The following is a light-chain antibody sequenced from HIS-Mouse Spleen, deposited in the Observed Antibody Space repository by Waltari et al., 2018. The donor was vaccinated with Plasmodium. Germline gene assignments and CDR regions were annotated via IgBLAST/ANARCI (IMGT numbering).Light chain of an antibody. V-gene: IGKV3-15*01. CDR1: QSVSSN. J-gene: IGKJ2*01. Sequence: EIVMTQSPATLSVSPGERATLSCRASQSVSSNLAWYQQKPGQAPRLLIYGASTRATGIPGRFSGSGSGTEVTLTISSLQSEDFAVYYWQQYNNWAPYTFGQGTKLEIK. CDR3: QQYNNWAPYT. CDR2: GAS.